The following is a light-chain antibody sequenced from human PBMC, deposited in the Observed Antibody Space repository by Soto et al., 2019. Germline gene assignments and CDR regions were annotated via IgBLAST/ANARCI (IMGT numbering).Light chain of an antibody. CDR1: ESVIKY. J-gene: IGKJ5*01. CDR2: VAS. Sequence: EIVLTQSPGTLSLSPGERATISCRASESVIKYLAWYQQKPCQAPRLLIHVASSRATGIPDRFSGSGSGTDFALTINRLEPEDFAVYYCKQYSSSPPITLGQGTRLEIK. V-gene: IGKV3-20*01. CDR3: KQYSSSPPIT.